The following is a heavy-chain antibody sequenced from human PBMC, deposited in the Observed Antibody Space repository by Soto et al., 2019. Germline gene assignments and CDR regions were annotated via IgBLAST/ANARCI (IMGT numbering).Heavy chain of an antibody. CDR1: GYTFSNFG. CDR3: ARARMYSGAYHDY. V-gene: IGHV1-18*04. CDR2: ITPYNGNA. Sequence: ASVKVSCKASGYTFSNFGINWVRQAPGQGLEWMGWITPYNGNANYAQKYQDRLTVTTDTSTNTAYLELRSLRSDDTAVYFCARARMYSGAYHDYWGQGTLVTVS. D-gene: IGHD1-26*01. J-gene: IGHJ4*02.